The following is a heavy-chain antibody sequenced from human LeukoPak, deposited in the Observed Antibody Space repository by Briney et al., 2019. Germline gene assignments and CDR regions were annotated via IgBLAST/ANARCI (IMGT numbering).Heavy chain of an antibody. CDR3: ARDRGDDTMSYFDY. J-gene: IGHJ4*02. Sequence: ASVKVSCKASGYTITGYYMHWVRQAPGQGLEWMGRINPKSGDTKSAQKFQGRITMTRDTSISTAYMELSRLRSDDTAVYFCARDRGDDTMSYFDYWGQGTLVTVSS. V-gene: IGHV1-2*06. CDR1: GYTITGYY. CDR2: INPKSGDT. D-gene: IGHD3-10*02.